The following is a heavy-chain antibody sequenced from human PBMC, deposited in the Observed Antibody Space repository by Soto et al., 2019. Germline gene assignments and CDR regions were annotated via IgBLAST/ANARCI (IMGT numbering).Heavy chain of an antibody. V-gene: IGHV3-23*01. Sequence: GGSLRLSCAASGFTFDNYGMSWVRQAPGKGLEWIGAITGAGGSTYNADSVKGRFTISRDNSKKTVYLQVDSLRVEDTAVYYCAKGHSDSFGNYDYFGMDVWGQGTTVTVSS. CDR2: ITGAGGST. CDR1: GFTFDNYG. J-gene: IGHJ6*02. D-gene: IGHD4-4*01. CDR3: AKGHSDSFGNYDYFGMDV.